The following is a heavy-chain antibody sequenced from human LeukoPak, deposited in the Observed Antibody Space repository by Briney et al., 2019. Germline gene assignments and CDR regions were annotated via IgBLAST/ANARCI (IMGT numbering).Heavy chain of an antibody. D-gene: IGHD3-22*01. CDR3: AKSEIVVVILVGAFDI. CDR1: GGSISSSSYY. V-gene: IGHV4-39*07. J-gene: IGHJ3*02. CDR2: IYYSGST. Sequence: SETLSLTCTVSGGSISSSSYYWGWVRQPPGKGLEWGGSIYYSGSTYYNPSLQSRVTISVDTSKNQLSLKLSSVTAADTAVYYCAKSEIVVVILVGAFDIWGQGTMVTVSS.